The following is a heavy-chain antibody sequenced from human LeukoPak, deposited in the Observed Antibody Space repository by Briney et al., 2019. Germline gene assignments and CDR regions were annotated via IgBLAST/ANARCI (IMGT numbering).Heavy chain of an antibody. CDR2: IIPILGIA. Sequence: SVTVSCKASGGTFSSYAISWVRQAPGQGLEWMGRIIPILGIANYAQKFQGRVTITADKSTSTAYMELSSLRSEDTAVYYCEAHARGPYYDSSGYYLRAGYWGQGTLVTVSS. CDR1: GGTFSSYA. J-gene: IGHJ4*02. V-gene: IGHV1-69*04. D-gene: IGHD3-22*01. CDR3: EAHARGPYYDSSGYYLRAGY.